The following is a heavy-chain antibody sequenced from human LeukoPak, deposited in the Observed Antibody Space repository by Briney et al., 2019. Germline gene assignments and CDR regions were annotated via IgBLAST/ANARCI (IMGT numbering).Heavy chain of an antibody. CDR3: ARSLPYYDFWSGYLPY. D-gene: IGHD3-3*01. Sequence: GGSLRLSCAASGFTFSSYAMSWVRQAPGKGLEWVSAISGSGGSTYYADSVKGRFTISRDNSKNTLYLQMNSLRAEDTAVYYCARSLPYYDFWSGYLPYWGQGTLVTVSS. CDR2: ISGSGGST. V-gene: IGHV3-23*01. CDR1: GFTFSSYA. J-gene: IGHJ4*02.